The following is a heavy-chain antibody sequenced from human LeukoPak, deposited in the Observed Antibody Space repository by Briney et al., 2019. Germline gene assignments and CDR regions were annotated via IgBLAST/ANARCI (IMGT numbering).Heavy chain of an antibody. CDR1: GYTFSNYG. J-gene: IGHJ6*03. CDR3: AREGGTYSDYYYYDMDV. D-gene: IGHD1-26*01. Sequence: GASVKVSCKASGYTFSNYGVSWVRQAPGQGLEWMGWISAYTGDTDYARTLQGRVTMTTDTSTNTAYMELRTLRSDDTAVYYCAREGGTYSDYYYYDMDVWGKGTTVTVS. V-gene: IGHV1-18*01. CDR2: ISAYTGDT.